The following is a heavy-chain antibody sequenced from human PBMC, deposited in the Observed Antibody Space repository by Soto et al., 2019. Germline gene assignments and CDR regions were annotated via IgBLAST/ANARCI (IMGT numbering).Heavy chain of an antibody. CDR3: ARGPKSGSDYYYYYGMDV. Sequence: ASVKVSCKASGYTFTSYDINWVRQATGQGPEWMGWMNPNSGNTGYAQKFQGRVTMTRNTSKSTAYMELSSLRSEDTAVYYCARGPKSGSDYYYYYGMDVWGQGTTVTVSS. CDR2: MNPNSGNT. D-gene: IGHD1-26*01. V-gene: IGHV1-8*01. J-gene: IGHJ6*02. CDR1: GYTFTSYD.